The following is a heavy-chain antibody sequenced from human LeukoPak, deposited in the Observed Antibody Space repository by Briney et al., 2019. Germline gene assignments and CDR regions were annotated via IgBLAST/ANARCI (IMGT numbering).Heavy chain of an antibody. Sequence: GGSLRLSCAASGVTSSSYGMHWVRQAPGKGLEWVAVIWYDGSNKYYADSVKGRFTISRDNSKNTVYLQMNSLRAEDTAVYYCARSGYSSGGYYFDYWGQGPLVTVSS. V-gene: IGHV3-33*01. D-gene: IGHD6-19*01. CDR3: ARSGYSSGGYYFDY. CDR2: IWYDGSNK. CDR1: GVTSSSYG. J-gene: IGHJ4*02.